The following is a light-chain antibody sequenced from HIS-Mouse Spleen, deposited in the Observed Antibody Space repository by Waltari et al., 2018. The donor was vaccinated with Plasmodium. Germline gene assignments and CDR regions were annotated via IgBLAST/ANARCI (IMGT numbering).Light chain of an antibody. Sequence: AIRMTQSPSSFSASTGDRVTITCRASQGISSYLAWYQQKPGKAPKLLLYAASTLQSGVPSRFSGSGSGTDFTLTISCLQSEDVATYYCQQYYSYLLTFGGGTKVEIK. CDR2: AAS. J-gene: IGKJ4*01. V-gene: IGKV1-8*01. CDR1: QGISSY. CDR3: QQYYSYLLT.